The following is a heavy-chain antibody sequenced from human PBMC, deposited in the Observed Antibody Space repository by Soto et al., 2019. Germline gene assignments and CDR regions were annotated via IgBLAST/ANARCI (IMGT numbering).Heavy chain of an antibody. CDR2: IHHSVST. V-gene: IGHV4-4*02. J-gene: IGHJ4*02. CDR3: ARDQGSHPGD. CDR1: GVSISSDNW. Sequence: QVQLQESGPGLVRPSGTVSLTCAVSGVSISSDNWWRWVRQTPGKALEWIGEIHHSVSTNYNPSLKGRVTLSVVPSKDLFSLALNSVTSEDTAFYYCARDQGSHPGDWGQGPLVSVSS. D-gene: IGHD6-13*01.